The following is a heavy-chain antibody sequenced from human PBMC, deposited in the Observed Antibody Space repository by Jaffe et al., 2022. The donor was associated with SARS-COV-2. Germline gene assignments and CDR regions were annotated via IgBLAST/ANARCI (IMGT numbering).Heavy chain of an antibody. Sequence: QVQLQESGPGLVKPSETLSLTCTVSGGSISSYYWSWIRQPPGKGLEWIGYIYYSGSTNYNPSLKSRVTISVDTSKNQFSLKLSSVTAADTAVYYCARQYCSGGSCYSIDYWGQGTLVTVSS. CDR3: ARQYCSGGSCYSIDY. D-gene: IGHD2-15*01. V-gene: IGHV4-59*01. CDR2: IYYSGST. CDR1: GGSISSYY. J-gene: IGHJ4*02.